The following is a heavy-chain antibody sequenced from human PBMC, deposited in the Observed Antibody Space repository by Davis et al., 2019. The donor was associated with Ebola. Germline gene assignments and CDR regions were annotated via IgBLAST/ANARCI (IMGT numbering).Heavy chain of an antibody. V-gene: IGHV4-39*01. D-gene: IGHD4-17*01. CDR3: ATRGTTVTTRSIDY. CDR1: DASLTTSSFY. Sequence: SETLSLTCTVSDASLTTSSFYWSWIRQSPGKGLESIGGMYYSGSTYYSPSLKSRLTMSVDASRSQFSLKLNSLTAADTAVYYCATRGTTVTTRSIDYWGQGTLVTVSS. CDR2: MYYSGST. J-gene: IGHJ4*02.